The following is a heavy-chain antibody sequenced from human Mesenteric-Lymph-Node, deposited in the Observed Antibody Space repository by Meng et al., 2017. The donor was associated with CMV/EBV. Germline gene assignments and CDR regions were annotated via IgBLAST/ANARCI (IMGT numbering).Heavy chain of an antibody. CDR3: ARNQPADLDYYYGMDV. Sequence: SETLSLTCTVSGGSVSSGSYYWSWIRQPPGKGLEWIGYIYYSGSTNYNPSLKSRVTISVDTSKNQFALKLSSVTAADTAVYYCARNQPADLDYYYGMDVWGQGTTVTVSS. J-gene: IGHJ6*02. CDR2: IYYSGST. V-gene: IGHV4-61*01. CDR1: GGSVSSGSYY.